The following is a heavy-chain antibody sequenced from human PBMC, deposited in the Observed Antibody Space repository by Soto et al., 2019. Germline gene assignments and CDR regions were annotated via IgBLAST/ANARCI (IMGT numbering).Heavy chain of an antibody. V-gene: IGHV3-30*18. CDR1: GFTFSSYG. CDR2: ISYDGSNK. Sequence: QVQLVESGGGVVQPGRSLRLSCAASGFTFSSYGMHWVRQAPGKGLEWVAVISYDGSNKYYADSVKGRFTISRDNSKNTLYLQINILRAEDTAVYYCAKDSRTFVAGSYFDYWGPGTLVTVSS. J-gene: IGHJ4*02. CDR3: AKDSRTFVAGSYFDY. D-gene: IGHD6-19*01.